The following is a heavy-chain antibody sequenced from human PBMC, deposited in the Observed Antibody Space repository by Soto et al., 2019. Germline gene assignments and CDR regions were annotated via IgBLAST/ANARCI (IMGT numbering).Heavy chain of an antibody. V-gene: IGHV5-51*03. D-gene: IGHD3-10*01. CDR3: ASPRMGSGSYYVLDV. J-gene: IGHJ6*02. CDR2: IYPGDSDT. Sequence: EVQLVQSGAEVKKPGESLKISCKGSGYSFTSYWIGWVRQMPGKGLEWMGIIYPGDSDTRYSPSFQGQVTISADKSISTGYLQWSSLKASDTAMYYCASPRMGSGSYYVLDVWGQGTTVTVSS. CDR1: GYSFTSYW.